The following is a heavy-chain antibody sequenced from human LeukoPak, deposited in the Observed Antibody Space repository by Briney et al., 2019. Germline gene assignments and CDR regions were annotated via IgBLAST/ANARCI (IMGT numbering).Heavy chain of an antibody. Sequence: GGSLRLSCAASGFTFSTYAMSWVRQAPGKGLEWGSAISGTGGSTYYADSVKGRFTISRDNSKNTLYLQMNSLRAEDMAVYYCAKAGIQLWFDYWGQGTLVTVSS. J-gene: IGHJ5*01. D-gene: IGHD5-18*01. CDR3: AKAGIQLWFDY. CDR1: GFTFSTYA. V-gene: IGHV3-23*01. CDR2: ISGTGGST.